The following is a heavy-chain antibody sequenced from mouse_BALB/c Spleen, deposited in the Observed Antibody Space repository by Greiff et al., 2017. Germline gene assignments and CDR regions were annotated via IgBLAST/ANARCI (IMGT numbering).Heavy chain of an antibody. J-gene: IGHJ4*01. CDR3: ARVYYGYDDAMDD. V-gene: IGHV5-6-5*01. Sequence: DVHLVESGGGLVKPGGSLKLSCAASGFTFSSYAMSWVRQTPEKRLEWVASISSGGSTYYPDSVKGRFTISRDNARNILYLQMSSLRSEDTAMYYCARVYYGYDDAMDDWGQGTSVTVSA. D-gene: IGHD2-2*01. CDR2: ISSGGST. CDR1: GFTFSSYA.